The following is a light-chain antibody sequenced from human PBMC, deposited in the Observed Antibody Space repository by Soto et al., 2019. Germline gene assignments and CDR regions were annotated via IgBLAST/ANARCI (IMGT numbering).Light chain of an antibody. V-gene: IGLV1-44*01. CDR1: SSNIGSNT. CDR2: NNN. CDR3: AAWDDSLNGLV. J-gene: IGLJ1*01. Sequence: QPVLTQPPSASGTPGQRVTISCSGSSSNIGSNTVNWYQQLPGTAPKLLIYNNNQRPSGVPDRFSGSKSGTSASLAISGLVSEYEAYYYCAAWDDSLNGLVFGTGTKLTVL.